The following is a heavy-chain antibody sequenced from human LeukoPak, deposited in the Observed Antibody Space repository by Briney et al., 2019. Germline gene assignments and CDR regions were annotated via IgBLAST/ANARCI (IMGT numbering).Heavy chain of an antibody. CDR1: GGSFSGYY. CDR2: INHSGST. CDR3: ARVVVVAATSEYYFDY. Sequence: PSETLSLTCAVYGGSFSGYYWSWIRQPPGKGLEWIGEINHSGSTNYNPSLKSRVTISVDTSKNQFSLKLSSVTAADTAVYYCARVVVVAATSEYYFDYWGQGTLVTVSS. V-gene: IGHV4-34*01. D-gene: IGHD2-15*01. J-gene: IGHJ4*02.